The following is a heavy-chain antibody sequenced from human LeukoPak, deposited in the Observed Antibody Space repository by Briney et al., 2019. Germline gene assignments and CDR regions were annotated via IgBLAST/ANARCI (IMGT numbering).Heavy chain of an antibody. Sequence: GGSLRLSCAASGFTFSSYEMNWVRQAPGKGLEWVSYISSSGSTIYYADSVKGRFTISRDNAKNSLYLQMNSLRAEDTAVYYCARDHEWDSGGWPTYFDYWGQGTLVTVSS. CDR3: ARDHEWDSGGWPTYFDY. CDR2: ISSSGSTI. CDR1: GFTFSSYE. D-gene: IGHD6-19*01. V-gene: IGHV3-48*03. J-gene: IGHJ4*02.